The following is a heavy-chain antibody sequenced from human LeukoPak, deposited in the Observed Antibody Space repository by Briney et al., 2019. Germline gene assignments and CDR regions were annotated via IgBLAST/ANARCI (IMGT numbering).Heavy chain of an antibody. Sequence: GGSLRLSCAASGFTFSSYSMNWVRQAPGKGLEWVSSISSSSSYIYYADSVKGRFTISRDNAKNSLYLQMNSLRAEDTAVYYCARGLSSSWYFDYWGQGTLVNVSS. CDR1: GFTFSSYS. J-gene: IGHJ4*02. D-gene: IGHD6-13*01. CDR2: ISSSSSYI. V-gene: IGHV3-21*01. CDR3: ARGLSSSWYFDY.